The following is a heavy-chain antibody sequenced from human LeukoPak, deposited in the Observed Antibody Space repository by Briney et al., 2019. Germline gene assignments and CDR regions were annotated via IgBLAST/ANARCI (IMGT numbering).Heavy chain of an antibody. Sequence: GRSLRLSCAASGFTFSSYSMNWVRQAPGKGLEWVSSISSSSSYIYYADSVKGRFTISRDNAKNSLYLQMNSLRAEDTAVYYCAKSQTGRIAVAGTTNYWGQGTLVTVSS. V-gene: IGHV3-21*01. CDR3: AKSQTGRIAVAGTTNY. J-gene: IGHJ4*02. D-gene: IGHD6-19*01. CDR2: ISSSSSYI. CDR1: GFTFSSYS.